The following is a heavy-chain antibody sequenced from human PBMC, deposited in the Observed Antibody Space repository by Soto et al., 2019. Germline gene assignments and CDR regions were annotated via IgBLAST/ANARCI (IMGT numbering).Heavy chain of an antibody. V-gene: IGHV1-69*13. Sequence: SVKVSCKASGGTFSSYAISWVRQAPGQGLEWMGGIIPIFGTANYAQKFQGRVTITADESTSTAYMELSSLRSEDTAVYYCARVRDPFDILTGYYTPSSGMDVWGQGXTVTVYS. J-gene: IGHJ6*02. D-gene: IGHD3-9*01. CDR3: ARVRDPFDILTGYYTPSSGMDV. CDR2: IIPIFGTA. CDR1: GGTFSSYA.